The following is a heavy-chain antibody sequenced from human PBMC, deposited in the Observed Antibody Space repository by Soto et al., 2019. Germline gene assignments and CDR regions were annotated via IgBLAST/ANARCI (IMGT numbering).Heavy chain of an antibody. V-gene: IGHV4-59*08. CDR3: ARVGGNYDGLGLSYYYYGMDV. Sequence: PSETLSLTCTVSGGSISGYYSSWIRQPPGKGLEWIGYIYHSGNTNYNPSLKSRVSFSLDTSMNQFSLNLNSVTAADTAVYYCARVGGNYDGLGLSYYYYGMDVWGQGTTVTVSS. CDR1: GGSISGYY. J-gene: IGHJ6*02. CDR2: IYHSGNT. D-gene: IGHD4-4*01.